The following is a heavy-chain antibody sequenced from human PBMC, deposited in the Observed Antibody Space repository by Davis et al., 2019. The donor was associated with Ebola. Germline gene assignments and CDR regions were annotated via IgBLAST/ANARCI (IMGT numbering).Heavy chain of an antibody. CDR2: ISGSGGST. Sequence: PGGSLRLSCAASGFTFSSYAMSWVRQAPGKGLEWVSAISGSGGSTYYADSVKGRFTISRDNSKNTLYLQMNSLRAEDTAVYYCARVFSYCSSTSCYISYYYYMDVWGKGTTVTVSS. CDR1: GFTFSSYA. J-gene: IGHJ6*03. V-gene: IGHV3-23*01. D-gene: IGHD2-2*02. CDR3: ARVFSYCSSTSCYISYYYYMDV.